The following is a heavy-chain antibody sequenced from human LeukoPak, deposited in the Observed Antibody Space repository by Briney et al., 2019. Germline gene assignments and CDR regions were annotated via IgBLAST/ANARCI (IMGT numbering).Heavy chain of an antibody. D-gene: IGHD3-9*01. CDR1: GGTFSSYA. CDR3: ARATGKDILTGRKLDN. Sequence: ASVKVSCKASGGTFSSYAISWVRQATGQGLEWMGWMNPNSGNTGYAQKFQGRVTMTRNTSISIAYMELNSLRSDDTAVYYCARATGKDILTGRKLDNWGQGTLVTVSS. V-gene: IGHV1-8*02. J-gene: IGHJ4*02. CDR2: MNPNSGNT.